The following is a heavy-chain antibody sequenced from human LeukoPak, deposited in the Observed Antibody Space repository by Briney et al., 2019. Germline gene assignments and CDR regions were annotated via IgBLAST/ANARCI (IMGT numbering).Heavy chain of an antibody. CDR2: IIPILGIA. CDR3: ARDRGSYYYDSSGYSDY. Sequence: GASVKVSCKASGGTFSSYAISWVRQAPGQGLEWMGRIIPILGIANYAQKFQGRVTITADKSTSTAHMELSSLRSEDTAVYYCARDRGSYYYDSSGYSDYWGQGTLVTVSS. J-gene: IGHJ4*02. V-gene: IGHV1-69*04. D-gene: IGHD3-22*01. CDR1: GGTFSSYA.